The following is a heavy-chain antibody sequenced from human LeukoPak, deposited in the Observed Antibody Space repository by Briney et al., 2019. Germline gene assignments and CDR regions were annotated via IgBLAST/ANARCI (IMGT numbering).Heavy chain of an antibody. V-gene: IGHV3-30*02. J-gene: IGHJ4*02. CDR2: IRYDGSNK. Sequence: PGGSLRLSCAASGFTFSSYAMSWVRQAPGKGLEWVAFIRYDGSNKYYADSVKGRFTISRDNSKNTLYLQMNSLRAEDTAVYYCAKDPSTYSSSSGGYFDYWGQGTLVTVSS. D-gene: IGHD6-6*01. CDR1: GFTFSSYA. CDR3: AKDPSTYSSSSGGYFDY.